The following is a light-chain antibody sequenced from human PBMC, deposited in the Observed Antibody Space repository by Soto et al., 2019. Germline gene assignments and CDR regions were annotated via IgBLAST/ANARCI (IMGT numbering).Light chain of an antibody. CDR3: QQRSNWPRT. Sequence: ELVMTQSPATLSVAPGERYTLSCRASETIKKNYLAWYQQQPGQAPRXXIYDVSNRAAGIPARFSGSGSGTDLTITISSLEPEDFEVYYCQQRSNWPRTFGQGTKVDIK. CDR1: ETIKKNY. V-gene: IGKV3-11*01. CDR2: DVS. J-gene: IGKJ1*01.